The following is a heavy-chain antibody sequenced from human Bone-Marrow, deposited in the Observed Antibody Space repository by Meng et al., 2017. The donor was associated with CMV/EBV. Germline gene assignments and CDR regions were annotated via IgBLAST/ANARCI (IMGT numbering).Heavy chain of an antibody. D-gene: IGHD3-10*01. CDR2: IYSGGSST. CDR1: GFTLSSYA. V-gene: IGHV3-23*03. CDR3: ARDNSIITPYYFDY. Sequence: GESLKISCAASGFTLSSYAMSWVRQAPGKGLEWVSVIYSGGSSTYYADSVKGRFTISRDNSKNTLYLQMNSLRAEDTAVYYCARDNSIITPYYFDYWGQGTLVTVSS. J-gene: IGHJ4*02.